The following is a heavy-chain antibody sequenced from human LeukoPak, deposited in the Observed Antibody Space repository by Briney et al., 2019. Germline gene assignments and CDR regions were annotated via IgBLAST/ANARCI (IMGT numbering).Heavy chain of an antibody. D-gene: IGHD5-24*01. CDR2: INHSGST. CDR1: GGSFSGYY. CDR3: AREMSTIIDN. V-gene: IGHV4-34*01. Sequence: PSETLSLTCAVYGGSFSGYYWSWIRQPPGKGLEWIGEINHSGSTNYNPSLKSRVTISVDTSKNQFSLKLSSVTAADTAVYYCAREMSTIIDNWGQGILVTVSS. J-gene: IGHJ4*02.